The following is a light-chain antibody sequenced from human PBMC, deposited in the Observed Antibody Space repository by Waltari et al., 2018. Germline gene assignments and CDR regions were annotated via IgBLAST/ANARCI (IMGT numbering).Light chain of an antibody. Sequence: QSVLTRPPSTSGTPGPRVTISCSGSSSNVGPNYVSWYQQLPGTAPTLLIYNNNRRPSGVPDRFSGSKSGTSASLAISGLQSEDEADYYCAAWDDSLNAWMFGGGTKLTVL. CDR3: AAWDDSLNAWM. J-gene: IGLJ3*02. CDR2: NNN. CDR1: SSNVGPNY. V-gene: IGLV1-44*01.